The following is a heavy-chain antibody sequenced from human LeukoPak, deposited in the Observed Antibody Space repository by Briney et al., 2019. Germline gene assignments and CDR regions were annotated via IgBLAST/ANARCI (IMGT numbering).Heavy chain of an antibody. V-gene: IGHV3-30*18. CDR3: AKVSGSYTLPSYFDY. CDR2: ISYDGSNK. CDR1: GFTFSSYG. D-gene: IGHD1-26*01. J-gene: IGHJ4*02. Sequence: PGGSLRLSCAASGFTFSSYGMHWVRQAPGKGLEWVAVISYDGSNKYYADSVKGRFTISRDNSKNTLYLQMNSLRAEDTAVYYCAKVSGSYTLPSYFDYWGQGTLVTVSS.